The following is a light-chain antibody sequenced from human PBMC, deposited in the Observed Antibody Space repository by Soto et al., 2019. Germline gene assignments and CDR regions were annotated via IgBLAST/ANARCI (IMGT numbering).Light chain of an antibody. V-gene: IGKV3D-11*01. CDR3: QQSYSTLRT. Sequence: EIVLTQSPATLSSFPGDRVTLSCRASQAVNTRLAWYQHRPGQAPRLLIYLASNRAAGVPARFSGSGSGTDFTLTISDVEPEDFAVYYCQQSYSTLRTFGQGTKVEIK. J-gene: IGKJ1*01. CDR2: LAS. CDR1: QAVNTR.